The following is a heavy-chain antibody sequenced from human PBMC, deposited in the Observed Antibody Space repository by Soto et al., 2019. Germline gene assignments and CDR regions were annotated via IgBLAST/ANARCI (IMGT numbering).Heavy chain of an antibody. D-gene: IGHD2-2*01. CDR3: AKHAEYQLVSWFDP. Sequence: EVQLLESGGGLVQPGGSLRLSCAVSGFSFSTYAMSWVRQAPGKGLEWVSGISAGGGNTYYADSVRDRFTISRDNSKDTLYLQITSLRAEDTAFYYCAKHAEYQLVSWFDPWGQGTLVTVSS. CDR2: ISAGGGNT. CDR1: GFSFSTYA. V-gene: IGHV3-23*01. J-gene: IGHJ5*02.